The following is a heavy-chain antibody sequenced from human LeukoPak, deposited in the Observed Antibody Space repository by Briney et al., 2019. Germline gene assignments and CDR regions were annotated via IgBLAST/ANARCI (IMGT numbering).Heavy chain of an antibody. Sequence: ASVKFSCKASGYSFTSYGFNWVRQAPGQGLEWMGWMSAYSGKTNYAHSLQGRVTVTADTSTSTAYMELRSLRSEDTAVYYCARGMGYSYGHPQGAFDIWGXXTXXTVSS. CDR1: GYSFTSYG. CDR3: ARGMGYSYGHPQGAFDI. J-gene: IGHJ3*02. CDR2: MSAYSGKT. D-gene: IGHD5-18*01. V-gene: IGHV1-18*01.